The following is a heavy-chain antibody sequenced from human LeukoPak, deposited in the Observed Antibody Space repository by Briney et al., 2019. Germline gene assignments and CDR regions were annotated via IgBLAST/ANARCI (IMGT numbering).Heavy chain of an antibody. D-gene: IGHD2-2*01. CDR2: IILIFGTA. CDR1: GGTFSSYA. Sequence: ASVKVSCKASGGTFSSYAISWVRQAPGQGLEWMGGIILIFGTANYAQKFQGRVTITADESTSTAYMELSSLRSEDTAVYYCASSLGYCSSTSCLDYGYWGQGTLVTVSS. CDR3: ASSLGYCSSTSCLDYGY. V-gene: IGHV1-69*01. J-gene: IGHJ4*02.